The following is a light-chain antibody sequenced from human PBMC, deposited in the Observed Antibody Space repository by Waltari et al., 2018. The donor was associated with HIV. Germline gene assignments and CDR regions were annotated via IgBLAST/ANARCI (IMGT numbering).Light chain of an antibody. CDR1: NSTIGTNT. V-gene: IGLV1-44*01. CDR3: AAWDDNFNVV. J-gene: IGLJ3*02. CDR2: DDK. Sequence: QSVLTQPPSASGTPGQGVIISCSGSNSTIGTNTVNWYQQLPGTAPKLLIFDDKHRPSGVPDRFSGSRSDTSASRASSGLQSEDEAHYYCAAWDDNFNVVFGGGTKLTVL.